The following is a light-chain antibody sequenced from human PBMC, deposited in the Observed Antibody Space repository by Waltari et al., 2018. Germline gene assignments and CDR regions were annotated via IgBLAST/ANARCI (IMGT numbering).Light chain of an antibody. V-gene: IGLV4-69*01. Sequence: QLVLTQSPSASASLGASVKLTCTLSSGHSSKTIARHQQQPEKGPRYLMKVNSDGSHSKGDEIPDRFSGSSSGAERYLTISSLQSEDEADYYCQTGGHGTWVFGGGTKLTVL. CDR3: QTGGHGTWV. CDR2: VNSDGSH. J-gene: IGLJ3*02. CDR1: SGHSSKT.